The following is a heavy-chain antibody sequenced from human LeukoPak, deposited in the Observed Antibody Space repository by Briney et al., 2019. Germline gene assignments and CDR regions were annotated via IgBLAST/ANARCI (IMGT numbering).Heavy chain of an antibody. V-gene: IGHV4-59*01. D-gene: IGHD6-25*01. J-gene: IGHJ6*02. Sequence: SETLSLTCTVPGSSISSYYWSWIRQPPGKGLEWIGYIYYSGSTNYNPSLKSRVTISVDTSMNQFSLKLSSVTAADTAVYYCATVGSSAIYGMDVWGQGTTVTVSS. CDR3: ATVGSSAIYGMDV. CDR2: IYYSGST. CDR1: GSSISSYY.